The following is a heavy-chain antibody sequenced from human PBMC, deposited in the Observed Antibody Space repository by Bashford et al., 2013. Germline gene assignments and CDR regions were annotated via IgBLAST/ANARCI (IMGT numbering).Heavy chain of an antibody. V-gene: IGHV3-15*01. CDR2: ITSNTDGGTT. J-gene: IGHJ4*02. D-gene: IGHD6-13*01. CDR3: LPTTNVGVPGT. Sequence: VRQAPGKGLEWVGRITSNTDGGTTDYAAPVKGRFTISRDDSKRMLYLQMNSLRAEDTATYYALPTTNVGVPGTWGQGMPVTVSS.